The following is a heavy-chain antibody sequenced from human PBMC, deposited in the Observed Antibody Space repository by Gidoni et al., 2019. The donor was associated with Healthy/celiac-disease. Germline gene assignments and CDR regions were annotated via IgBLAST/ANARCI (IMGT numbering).Heavy chain of an antibody. CDR2: IKSQTDGGTT. Sequence: EVQLVESGGGLVEPGGSLRLSCVASGFTCSNAWMSWVRQAPGKGLEWVGRIKSQTDGGTTDHAAPVKGRFTISRDDSKNTLYLQMNSLKTEDTAVYYCTTDLLRYFDWLLPRGDYWGQGTLVTVSS. J-gene: IGHJ4*02. CDR3: TTDLLRYFDWLLPRGDY. D-gene: IGHD3-9*01. CDR1: GFTCSNAW. V-gene: IGHV3-15*01.